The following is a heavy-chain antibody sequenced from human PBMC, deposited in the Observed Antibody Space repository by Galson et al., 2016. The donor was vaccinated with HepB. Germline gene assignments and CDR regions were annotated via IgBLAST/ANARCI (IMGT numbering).Heavy chain of an antibody. J-gene: IGHJ4*02. CDR1: GFTFSSYA. D-gene: IGHD6-19*01. V-gene: IGHV3-23*01. CDR2: ISGSGSNK. CDR3: TFESTQSSMAGNY. Sequence: SLRLSCAASGFTFSSYAISWVRQAPGKGLEWVSAISGSGSNKYYADSVKGRFAISRDNSKNTLYLQMNSLSAEDAAVYYCTFESTQSSMAGNYWGPGTLVTVSS.